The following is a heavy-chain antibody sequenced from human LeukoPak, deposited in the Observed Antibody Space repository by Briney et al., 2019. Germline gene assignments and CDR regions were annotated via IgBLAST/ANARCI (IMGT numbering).Heavy chain of an antibody. J-gene: IGHJ4*02. Sequence: GGSLRLSCAASGFTFSSYAMSWVRQAPGKGLEWVSGISGSGGRTYYADSVKGRFTISRDNSKNTLYLQMNSLRAEDTAVYYCAKDTYSGYDSGDWGQGTLVTVSS. CDR2: ISGSGGRT. D-gene: IGHD5-12*01. V-gene: IGHV3-23*01. CDR1: GFTFSSYA. CDR3: AKDTYSGYDSGD.